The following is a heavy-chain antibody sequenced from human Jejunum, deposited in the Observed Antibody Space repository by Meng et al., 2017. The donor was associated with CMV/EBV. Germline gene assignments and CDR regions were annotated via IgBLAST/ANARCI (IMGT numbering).Heavy chain of an antibody. CDR1: GFNFRNYW. J-gene: IGHJ4*02. Sequence: EVHVVESGGGLVQPGESLRLSCAASGFNFRNYWMHWVRQEPGKGPLWVSRITDDGTTNYADFVQGRFTISRDNAKNTVYLQMNSLRAEDTGIYYCTGLDYWGQGTLVTVSS. V-gene: IGHV3-74*01. CDR2: ITDDGTT. CDR3: TGLDY.